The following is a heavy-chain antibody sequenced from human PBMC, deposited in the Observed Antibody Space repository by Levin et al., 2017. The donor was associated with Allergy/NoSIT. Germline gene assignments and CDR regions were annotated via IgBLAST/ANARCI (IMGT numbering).Heavy chain of an antibody. V-gene: IGHV3-43D*03. J-gene: IGHJ4*02. Sequence: PGGSLRLSCAASGFIFDDYAMHWVRQAPGKGLEWVSLVSWDGGSAYYADSVKGRFTISRDNSKNSLYLQMHTLRAEDTALYYGAKDKLSHAPSGIDYWGQGTLVTVSS. D-gene: IGHD3-10*01. CDR2: VSWDGGSA. CDR3: AKDKLSHAPSGIDY. CDR1: GFIFDDYA.